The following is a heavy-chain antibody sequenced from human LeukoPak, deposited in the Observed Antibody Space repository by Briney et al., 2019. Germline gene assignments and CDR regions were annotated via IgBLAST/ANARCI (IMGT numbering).Heavy chain of an antibody. Sequence: GGSLRLSCAASGFTFSSYSMNWVRQAPGKGLEWVSYISSSSSTISYADSVKGRFTTSRDNAKNSLYLQMNSLRAEDTAVYYCAKDSGGGYYYMDVWGKGTTVTVSS. CDR2: ISSSSSTI. CDR1: GFTFSSYS. CDR3: AKDSGGGYYYMDV. D-gene: IGHD4-23*01. V-gene: IGHV3-48*01. J-gene: IGHJ6*03.